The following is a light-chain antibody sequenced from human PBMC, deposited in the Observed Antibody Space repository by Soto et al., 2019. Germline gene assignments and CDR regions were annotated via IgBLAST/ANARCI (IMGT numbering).Light chain of an antibody. CDR3: QQHNQWTLT. V-gene: IGKV3D-15*01. CDR2: YIS. J-gene: IGKJ5*01. CDR1: QSAGNF. Sequence: ELLMTAATSPWPVSPDEIASLSCRASQSAGNFLAWYQQKPGQAPRLLIYYISTRATGIPARFSGSGSGTEFTLTINSLQSEDSAVYYCQQHNQWTLTFAQGTRLDI.